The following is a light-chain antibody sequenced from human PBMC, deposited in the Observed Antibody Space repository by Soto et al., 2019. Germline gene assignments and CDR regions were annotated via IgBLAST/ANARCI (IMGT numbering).Light chain of an antibody. CDR3: ATWDDSLSAGV. Sequence: QSGLTQPPSVSAAAGQKVTISCSGSSSNIENNYVSWYQQLPGTAPKLVIYDNDGRPSGIPDRFSGSKSGTSATLAITGLQTGDEADYYCATWDDSLSAGVFGTGTKVTVL. CDR1: SSNIENNY. V-gene: IGLV1-51*01. J-gene: IGLJ1*01. CDR2: DND.